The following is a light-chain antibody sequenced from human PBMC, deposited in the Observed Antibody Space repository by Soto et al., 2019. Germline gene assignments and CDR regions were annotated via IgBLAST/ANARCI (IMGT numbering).Light chain of an antibody. CDR1: KLEERY. Sequence: SYELTQPPSVSVSPGQTASITCSGDKLEERYACWYQHRPGQSPVLVIYRDSKRPSGIPERFSGSNSGNTATLTISGTQAVDEADYFCQAWDSGSGAYVFGAGTKLTVL. CDR3: QAWDSGSGAYV. V-gene: IGLV3-1*01. CDR2: RDS. J-gene: IGLJ1*01.